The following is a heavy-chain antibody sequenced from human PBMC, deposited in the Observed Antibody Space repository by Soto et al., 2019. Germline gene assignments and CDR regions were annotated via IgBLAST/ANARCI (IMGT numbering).Heavy chain of an antibody. Sequence: QVQLVQSGAEVKKPGASVKVSCKASGYTFTSYGISWVRQAPRQGLEWMGWISAYNGNTNYAQKLQGRVTMTTDTSTSTAYMELRSLRSDDTAVYYCARTFSPVAAVAGDAEYFQHWGQGTLVTVSS. CDR1: GYTFTSYG. J-gene: IGHJ1*01. D-gene: IGHD6-19*01. V-gene: IGHV1-18*01. CDR3: ARTFSPVAAVAGDAEYFQH. CDR2: ISAYNGNT.